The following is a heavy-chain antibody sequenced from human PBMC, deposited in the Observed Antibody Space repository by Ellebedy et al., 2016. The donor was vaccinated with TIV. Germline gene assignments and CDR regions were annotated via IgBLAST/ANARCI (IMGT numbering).Heavy chain of an antibody. V-gene: IGHV5-51*01. Sequence: KVSCKGSGYSFTSYWVGWVRQLPGKGLEWMGIIYPGDSDTRYSPSFQGQVTISADKSISTAYLQWSSLEASDTAMYYCARKPPGIGAAGHDFWGQGTLVTVSS. CDR3: ARKPPGIGAAGHDF. CDR2: IYPGDSDT. J-gene: IGHJ4*02. CDR1: GYSFTSYW. D-gene: IGHD6-13*01.